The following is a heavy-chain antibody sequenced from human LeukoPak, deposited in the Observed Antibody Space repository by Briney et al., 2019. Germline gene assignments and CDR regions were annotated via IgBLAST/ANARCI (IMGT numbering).Heavy chain of an antibody. V-gene: IGHV3-48*03. CDR2: ISSSGSSI. CDR1: GFAFSSYE. J-gene: IGHJ4*02. Sequence: PGGSLRLSCAASGFAFSSYEMNWVRQAPGKGLEWVSYISSSGSSIHYADSVKGRFTISRGNAKNSLYLQMNSLRAEDTAVYHCARQISRYCSGGSCYSGWEFYFDYWGQGTPVTVSS. CDR3: ARQISRYCSGGSCYSGWEFYFDY. D-gene: IGHD2-15*01.